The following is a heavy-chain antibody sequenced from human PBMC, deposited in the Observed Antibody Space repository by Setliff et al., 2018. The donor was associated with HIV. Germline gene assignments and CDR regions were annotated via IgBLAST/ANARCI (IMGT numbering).Heavy chain of an antibody. CDR1: DGSLSSYY. CDR3: ARGPIRYSSSVRWFLGVESWYSGIDY. J-gene: IGHJ4*02. Sequence: SETLSLTCAVYDGSLSSYYWSWIRQSTGKGLEWIGEINDSGTTNYNPSLESRVTMLIDMSKNQLSLKLSSVTAADTAVYFCARGPIRYSSSVRWFLGVESWYSGIDYWGQGTRVTVSS. CDR2: INDSGTT. V-gene: IGHV4-34*01. D-gene: IGHD2-2*01.